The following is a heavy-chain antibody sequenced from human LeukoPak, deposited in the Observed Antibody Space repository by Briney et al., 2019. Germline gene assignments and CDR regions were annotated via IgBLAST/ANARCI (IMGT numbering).Heavy chain of an antibody. CDR2: IYYSGST. CDR3: ARAPIAARRYFDY. D-gene: IGHD6-6*01. V-gene: IGHV4-31*03. Sequence: SETLSLTCTVSGGSISTGGYYWSWIRQHPGKGLEWIGNIYYSGSTYYSLSLKSRVTMSVDTSKNQFSLTLISVTAADTAVYYCARAPIAARRYFDYWGQGTLVTVSS. J-gene: IGHJ4*02. CDR1: GGSISTGGYY.